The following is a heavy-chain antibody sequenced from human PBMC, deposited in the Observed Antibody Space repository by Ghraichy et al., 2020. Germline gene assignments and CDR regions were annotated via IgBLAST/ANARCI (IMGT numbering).Heavy chain of an antibody. D-gene: IGHD3-9*01. J-gene: IGHJ6*02. CDR3: ARDAGDFDWTPYYYGMDV. V-gene: IGHV1-18*01. CDR1: GSTFCSSG. CDR2: ISAYNGNT. Sequence: ASVKVSCKASGSTFCSSGISWERQSPGQVLEWMGWISAYNGNTNYAQKLQGRVTMTTDTSTSTAYMELRSLRSDDTAVYYCARDAGDFDWTPYYYGMDVWGQGTTVTVSS.